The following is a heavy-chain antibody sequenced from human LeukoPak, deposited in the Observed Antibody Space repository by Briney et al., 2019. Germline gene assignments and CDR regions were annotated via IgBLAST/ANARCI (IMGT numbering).Heavy chain of an antibody. V-gene: IGHV1-18*01. CDR3: ARDLLSSYCSGGSCYSDYFDY. J-gene: IGHJ4*02. CDR2: ISAYNGNT. CDR1: GYTFTSYG. D-gene: IGHD2-15*01. Sequence: GASVKVSCKASGYTFTSYGISWLRQAPGQGLEWMGWISAYNGNTNYAQKLQGRVTMTTDTSTSTAYMELRSLRSDDTAVYYCARDLLSSYCSGGSCYSDYFDYWGQGTLVTVSS.